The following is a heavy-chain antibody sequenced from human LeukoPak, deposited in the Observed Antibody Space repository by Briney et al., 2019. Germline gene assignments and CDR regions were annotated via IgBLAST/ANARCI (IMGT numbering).Heavy chain of an antibody. D-gene: IGHD5-24*01. V-gene: IGHV1-46*01. CDR3: ARGRRDGYNDNWYFDL. J-gene: IGHJ2*01. CDR1: GYTFTSYY. CDR2: FNPSGGST. Sequence: ASVKVSCKASGYTFTSYYMHWVRQAPGQGLEWMGIFNPSGGSTSYAQKFQGRVTMTRDTSTSTVYMELSSLRSEDTAVYYCARGRRDGYNDNWYFDLWGRGTLVTVSS.